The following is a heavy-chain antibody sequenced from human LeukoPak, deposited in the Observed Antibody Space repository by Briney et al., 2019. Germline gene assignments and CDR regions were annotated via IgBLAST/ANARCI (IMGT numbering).Heavy chain of an antibody. CDR2: ISWDGDNT. D-gene: IGHD5-18*01. Sequence: GGSLRLSCAASGFTFDDYTMSWVRQAPGKGLEWVALISWDGDNTYYADSVKGRFTISRDNAKNSLYLQMNSLRAEDTALYYCAKDRGYSYGLGVDYWGQGTLVTVSS. J-gene: IGHJ4*02. CDR3: AKDRGYSYGLGVDY. V-gene: IGHV3-43*01. CDR1: GFTFDDYT.